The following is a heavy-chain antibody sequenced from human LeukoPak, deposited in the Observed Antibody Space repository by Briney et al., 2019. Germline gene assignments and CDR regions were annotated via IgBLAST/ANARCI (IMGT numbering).Heavy chain of an antibody. CDR2: IMEDGSEK. Sequence: GGSLRLSCATSGFTFNSYYMTWVRQAPGKGLEWVAHIMEDGSEKHYVDSVKGRFTISRDNAKNSLYLQMNSLRAEDAAVYYCARDGGSGADYWGQGTLVSVSS. CDR3: ARDGGSGADY. V-gene: IGHV3-7*01. CDR1: GFTFNSYY. J-gene: IGHJ4*02. D-gene: IGHD3-16*01.